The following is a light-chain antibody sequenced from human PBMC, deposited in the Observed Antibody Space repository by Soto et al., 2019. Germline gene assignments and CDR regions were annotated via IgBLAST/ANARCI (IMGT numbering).Light chain of an antibody. Sequence: QSVLTQPASVSGSPGQSITISCTGTSSDVGGYNYVSWYQQHPGKAPKLMIYDVSNRPSGVSNRFSASKSGNTASLTISGLQAEDEADYYCSSYKRSSTLVVFGGGTKVTVL. CDR3: SSYKRSSTLVV. V-gene: IGLV2-14*01. CDR2: DVS. J-gene: IGLJ2*01. CDR1: SSDVGGYNY.